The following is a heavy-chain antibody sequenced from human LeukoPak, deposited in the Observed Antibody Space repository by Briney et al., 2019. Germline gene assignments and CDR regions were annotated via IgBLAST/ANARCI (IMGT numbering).Heavy chain of an antibody. CDR3: ARASGSSSGGWVYYYYMDV. CDR2: ISSSSNTI. Sequence: GGSLRLSCAASGFTFSSYTMKWVRQAPGKGLEWVSYISSSSNTIYYADSVKGRFTISRDNAKNSLYLQMNRLRADATAVYYCARASGSSSGGWVYYYYMDVWGKGTTVTVSS. CDR1: GFTFSSYT. D-gene: IGHD6-6*01. J-gene: IGHJ6*03. V-gene: IGHV3-48*01.